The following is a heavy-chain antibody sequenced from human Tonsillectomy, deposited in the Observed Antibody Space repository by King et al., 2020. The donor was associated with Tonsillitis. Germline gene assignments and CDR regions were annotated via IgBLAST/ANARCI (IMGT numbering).Heavy chain of an antibody. D-gene: IGHD3-22*01. CDR3: ARLKAYYYDSSGDVAHAFDI. Sequence: QLVQSGAEVKKPGESLKISCKGSGYSFTSYWIGWVRQMPGKGLEWMGIIYPGDSDTRYSPSFQGQVTISADKSISTAYLQWSSLKASDTAMYYCARLKAYYYDSSGDVAHAFDIWGQGTMVTVSS. CDR1: GYSFTSYW. V-gene: IGHV5-51*01. J-gene: IGHJ3*02. CDR2: IYPGDSDT.